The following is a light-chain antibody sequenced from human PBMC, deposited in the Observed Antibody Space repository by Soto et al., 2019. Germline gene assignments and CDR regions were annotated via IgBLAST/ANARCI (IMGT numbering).Light chain of an antibody. CDR2: GAF. CDR1: QSVNSY. Sequence: EIVLTQSPGTLSLSPGERATLSCGASQSVNSYLAWCQQKPGQAPRLVIYGAFSRATGIPDRFSGSGSGTDFTLTISRLEPEDFAVYYCQQYGSSSRTFGQGTKVEIK. V-gene: IGKV3-20*01. J-gene: IGKJ1*01. CDR3: QQYGSSSRT.